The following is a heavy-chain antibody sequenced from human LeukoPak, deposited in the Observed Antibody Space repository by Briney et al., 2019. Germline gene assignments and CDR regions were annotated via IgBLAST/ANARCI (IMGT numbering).Heavy chain of an antibody. CDR2: IYYSGST. V-gene: IGHV4-61*01. J-gene: IGHJ4*02. D-gene: IGHD5-18*01. CDR3: ARGRYGYGGGYDFDY. CDR1: GGSISSSSYY. Sequence: SETLSLTCTVSGGSISSSSYYWSWIRQPPGKGLEWIGYIYYSGSTNYNPSLKSRVTISVDTSKNQFSLKLSSVTAADTAVYYCARGRYGYGGGYDFDYWGQGTLVTVSS.